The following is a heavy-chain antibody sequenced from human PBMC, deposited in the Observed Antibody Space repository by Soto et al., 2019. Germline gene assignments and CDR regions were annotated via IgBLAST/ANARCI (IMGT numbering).Heavy chain of an antibody. Sequence: SLRLSCAASGFTFSSYGMHWVRQAPGKGLEWVAVIWYDGSNKYYADSVKGRFTISRDNSKNTLYLQMNSLRAEDTAVYYCARDHSDYFDSSGYYYFDNWGQGTLVTVSS. V-gene: IGHV3-33*01. CDR1: GFTFSSYG. CDR3: ARDHSDYFDSSGYYYFDN. J-gene: IGHJ4*02. CDR2: IWYDGSNK. D-gene: IGHD3-22*01.